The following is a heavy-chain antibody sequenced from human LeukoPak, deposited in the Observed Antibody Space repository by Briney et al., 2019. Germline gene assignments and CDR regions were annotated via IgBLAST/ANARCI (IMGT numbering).Heavy chain of an antibody. CDR2: VSSTGGTT. Sequence: GGSLRLSCAASGFTFSSYEMSWVRQAPGKGLEWVSAVSSTGGTTYYADSVKGRFTISRDNSKNTLFLQINSLRAEDTAVYYCAKNGDRGAFCSGGTCYPYYYYYMDVWGKGTTVTISS. D-gene: IGHD2-15*01. CDR3: AKNGDRGAFCSGGTCYPYYYYYMDV. J-gene: IGHJ6*03. CDR1: GFTFSSYE. V-gene: IGHV3-23*01.